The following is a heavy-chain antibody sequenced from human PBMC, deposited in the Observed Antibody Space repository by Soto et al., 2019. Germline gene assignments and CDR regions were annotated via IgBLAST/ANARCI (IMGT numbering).Heavy chain of an antibody. Sequence: GGSLRLSCAASGFTFSSYAMHWVRQAPGKGLEWVAVTSYDGSNKYYADSVKGRFTISRDNSKNTLYLQMNSLRAEDTAVYYCAREPGIVLVPAAPGYGMDVWGQGTTVTVSS. CDR2: TSYDGSNK. J-gene: IGHJ6*02. CDR1: GFTFSSYA. V-gene: IGHV3-30-3*01. CDR3: AREPGIVLVPAAPGYGMDV. D-gene: IGHD2-2*01.